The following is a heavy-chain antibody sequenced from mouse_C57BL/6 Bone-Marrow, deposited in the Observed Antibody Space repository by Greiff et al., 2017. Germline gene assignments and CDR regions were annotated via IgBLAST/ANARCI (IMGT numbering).Heavy chain of an antibody. CDR3: ARVRGLFDY. J-gene: IGHJ2*01. CDR1: GFTFSSYA. Sequence: EVQLVESGGGLVKPGGSLKLSCAASGFTFSSYAMSWVRQTPEKRLEWVATISDGGSYTYYPDNVKGRFTISRDKAKNNLYLQMGHLKSEDTAMYYCARVRGLFDYWGQGTTLTVSS. D-gene: IGHD3-3*01. CDR2: ISDGGSYT. V-gene: IGHV5-4*01.